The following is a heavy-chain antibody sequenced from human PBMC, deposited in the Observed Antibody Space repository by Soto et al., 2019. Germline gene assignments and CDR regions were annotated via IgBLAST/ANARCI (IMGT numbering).Heavy chain of an antibody. CDR1: GGSISSGDYY. CDR2: IYYSGST. V-gene: IGHV4-30-4*01. Sequence: PSETLSLTCTVSGGSISSGDYYWSWIRQPPGKGLEWIGYIYYSGSTYYNPSLKSRVTISVDTSKNQFSLKLSSVTAADTAVYYCARWKRGYSYGFCFDYWGQGTLVTV. D-gene: IGHD5-18*01. CDR3: ARWKRGYSYGFCFDY. J-gene: IGHJ4*02.